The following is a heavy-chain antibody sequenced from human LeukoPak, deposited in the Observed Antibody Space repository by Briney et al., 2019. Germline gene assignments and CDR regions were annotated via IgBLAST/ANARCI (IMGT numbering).Heavy chain of an antibody. J-gene: IGHJ5*02. CDR2: INPNSGST. V-gene: IGHV1-8*01. CDR1: GYAFTSYD. D-gene: IGHD2-2*01. CDR3: ARLVGCATTNCYSPDNWFDP. Sequence: ASVKVSCKASGYAFTSYDINWVRQATGQGLEWMGWINPNSGSTDSAQKFQGRVTMTANKSISTAYMELNNPRSEDTAVYYCARLVGCATTNCYSPDNWFDPWGQGTLVTASS.